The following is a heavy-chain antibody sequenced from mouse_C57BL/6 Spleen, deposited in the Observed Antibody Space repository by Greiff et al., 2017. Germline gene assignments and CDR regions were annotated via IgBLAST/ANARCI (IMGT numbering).Heavy chain of an antibody. D-gene: IGHD3-2*02. CDR3: ARGQIRLPYYFDY. CDR2: IDPSDSET. Sequence: QVQLQQPGAELVRPGSSVKLSCKASGYTFTSYWMHWVKQRPIQGLEWIGNIDPSDSETHYNQKFKDKATLTVDKSSSTAYMQRSSLTSEDSAVYYCARGQIRLPYYFDYWGQGTTLTVSS. J-gene: IGHJ2*01. CDR1: GYTFTSYW. V-gene: IGHV1-52*01.